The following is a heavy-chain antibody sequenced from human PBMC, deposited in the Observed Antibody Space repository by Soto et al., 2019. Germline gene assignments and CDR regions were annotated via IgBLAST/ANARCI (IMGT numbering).Heavy chain of an antibody. CDR2: INAGNGNT. J-gene: IGHJ4*02. CDR1: GYTFSNSA. Sequence: QVQLVQSGAEVKKPGASVKVSCKASGYTFSNSAMHWVRQAPGQRLEWMGWINAGNGNTKYSQKFQGRVTITRETSSSTAYFELSSMRSEDEAVYYCARAGHECDYWGQGSLVTVSS. V-gene: IGHV1-3*01. CDR3: ARAGHECDY.